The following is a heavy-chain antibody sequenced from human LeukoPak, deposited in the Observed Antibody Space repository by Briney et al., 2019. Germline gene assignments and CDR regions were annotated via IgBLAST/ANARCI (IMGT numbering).Heavy chain of an antibody. CDR3: ARQGTMTRGGYWLDP. V-gene: IGHV4-4*09. CDR2: IAPSGST. D-gene: IGHD3-10*01. CDR1: GASLSSYF. J-gene: IGHJ5*02. Sequence: SETLSLTCSVSGASLSSYFWSWIRQPPGKGLEWIGYIAPSGSTSYNPSLKSRVTMSVDTSKSQFSLNLSSVTAADTAVYYCARQGTMTRGGYWLDPWGRGTLVTVSS.